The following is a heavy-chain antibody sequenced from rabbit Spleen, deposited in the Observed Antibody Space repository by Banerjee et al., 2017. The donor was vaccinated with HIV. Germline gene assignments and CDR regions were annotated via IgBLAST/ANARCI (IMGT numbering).Heavy chain of an antibody. D-gene: IGHD1-1*01. V-gene: IGHV1S45*01. CDR3: ARDLVGVIGWNFYL. CDR2: INGITGKA. J-gene: IGHJ4*01. Sequence: QEQLVESGGGLVKPEGSLKLSCTASGFSFSNKVVMCWVRQAPGKGLEWIACINGITGKALYATWAKGRFTFSKTSSTTVTLRMTSLTATDTATYFCARDLVGVIGWNFYLWGQGTLVTVS. CDR1: GFSFSNKVV.